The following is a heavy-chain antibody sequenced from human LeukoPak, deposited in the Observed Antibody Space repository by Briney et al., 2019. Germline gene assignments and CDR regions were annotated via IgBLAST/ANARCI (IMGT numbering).Heavy chain of an antibody. CDR2: ISSSSSYI. D-gene: IGHD4-17*01. Sequence: GGSLRLSCAASGFTFSSYSMNWVRQAPGKGLEWVSSISSSSSYIYYADSVKGRFTISRGNAKNSLYLQMNSLRTEDTALYYCAHTVTPRYFQFWGQGTLVTVSS. J-gene: IGHJ1*01. CDR1: GFTFSSYS. CDR3: AHTVTPRYFQF. V-gene: IGHV3-21*01.